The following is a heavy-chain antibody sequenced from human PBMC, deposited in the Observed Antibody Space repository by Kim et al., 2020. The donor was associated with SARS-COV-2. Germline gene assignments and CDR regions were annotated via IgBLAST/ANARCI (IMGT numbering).Heavy chain of an antibody. CDR3: AKVAAAGPDYYYYYMDV. Sequence: GGSLRLSCAASGFTFSSYGMHWVRQAPGKGLEWMAFMWFDGSNKNYSDSVKGRFAISRDNSKNTLYLQMNNLRVEDTAVYYCAKVAAAGPDYYYYYMDV. J-gene: IGHJ6*03. V-gene: IGHV3-30*02. CDR2: MWFDGSNK. D-gene: IGHD6-13*01. CDR1: GFTFSSYG.